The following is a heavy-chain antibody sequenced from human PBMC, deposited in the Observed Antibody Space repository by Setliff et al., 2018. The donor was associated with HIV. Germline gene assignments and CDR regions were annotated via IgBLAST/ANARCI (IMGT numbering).Heavy chain of an antibody. V-gene: IGHV4-61*09. D-gene: IGHD3-22*01. CDR3: ARGARYAYYYDGSGYYRHFDY. Sequence: SETLSLTCTVSGGSISSGTYYWTWIRQPAGKGLEWIGHIYTPGSTNYNPSLKSRVTMSVDTSKNQFPLNLSSVTAADTAVYYCARGARYAYYYDGSGYYRHFDYWGQGTLVTVSS. CDR1: GGSISSGTYY. CDR2: IYTPGST. J-gene: IGHJ4*02.